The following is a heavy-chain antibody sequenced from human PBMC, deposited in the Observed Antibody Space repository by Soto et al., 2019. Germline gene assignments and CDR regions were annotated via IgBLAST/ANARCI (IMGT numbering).Heavy chain of an antibody. J-gene: IGHJ6*02. CDR1: GFTFTSSA. CDR2: IVVGSGNT. CDR3: AAAVGTMVRGVFYYYGMDV. Sequence: ASVKVSCKASGFTFTSSAVQWVRQARGQRLEWIGWIVVGSGNTNYAQKFQERVTITGDMSTSTAYMELSSLRSEDTAVYYCAAAVGTMVRGVFYYYGMDVWGQGTTVTVSS. D-gene: IGHD3-10*01. V-gene: IGHV1-58*01.